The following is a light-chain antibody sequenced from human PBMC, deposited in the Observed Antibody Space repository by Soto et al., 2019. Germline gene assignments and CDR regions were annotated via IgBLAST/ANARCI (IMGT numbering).Light chain of an antibody. V-gene: IGKV1-5*01. CDR3: QQYNSYSLT. J-gene: IGKJ1*01. CDR1: QSISTW. Sequence: DIQMTQSPSTLSASVGDRVTITCRASQSISTWLAWYQQKPGKAPKRLISDASSLESGVPSRFSGSGSGTEFTLTISSLQPDDFAAYYCQQYNSYSLTFGQGTKVEIK. CDR2: DAS.